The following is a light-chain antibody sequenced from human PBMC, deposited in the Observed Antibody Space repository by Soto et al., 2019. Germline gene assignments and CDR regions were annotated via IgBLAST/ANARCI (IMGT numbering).Light chain of an antibody. CDR2: DAS. J-gene: IGKJ3*01. CDR1: RSVSRY. Sequence: EIVLTQSPATLSLSPGERATLSCRSSRSVSRYLAWYQQKPGQAPRLLIFDASNRATGIPARFSGSGSGTEFTLTISSLEPEDFAVYYCQQRSNWHPCTFGPGTKVDIK. CDR3: QQRSNWHPCT. V-gene: IGKV3-11*01.